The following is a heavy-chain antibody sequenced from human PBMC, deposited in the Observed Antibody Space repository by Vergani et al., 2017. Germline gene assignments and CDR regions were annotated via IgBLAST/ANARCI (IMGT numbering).Heavy chain of an antibody. V-gene: IGHV3-NL1*01. CDR1: GFTFGSYG. CDR3: ARGKYGGNAFDI. CDR2: IYSGGST. Sequence: QAQLVESGGGAVQPGRSLRLSCEASGFTFGSYGMHWVRQAPGKGLQWVAVIYSGGSTYYADSVKGRFTISRDNSKNTLYLQMNSLRAEDTAVYYCARGKYGGNAFDIWGQGTMVTVSS. J-gene: IGHJ3*02. D-gene: IGHD4-23*01.